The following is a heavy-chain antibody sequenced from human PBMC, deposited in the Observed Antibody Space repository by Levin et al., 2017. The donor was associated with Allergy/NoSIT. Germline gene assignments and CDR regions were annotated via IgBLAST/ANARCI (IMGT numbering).Heavy chain of an antibody. CDR2: IIPIFGTA. CDR1: GGTFSSYA. Sequence: PAASVKVSCKASGGTFSSYAISWVRQAPGQGLEWMGGIIPIFGTANYAQKFQGRVTITADESTSTAYMELSSLRSEDTAVYYCARDSVGAAANLYAVDWGQGTLVTVSS. D-gene: IGHD2-15*01. J-gene: IGHJ4*02. CDR3: ARDSVGAAANLYAVD. V-gene: IGHV1-69*13.